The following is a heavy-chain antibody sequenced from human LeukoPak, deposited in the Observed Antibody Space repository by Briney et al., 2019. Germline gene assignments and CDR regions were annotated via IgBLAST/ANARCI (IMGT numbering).Heavy chain of an antibody. Sequence: GGSLRLSCAASGFTFSSYGMHWVRQAPGKGLEWVAFIRYDGSNKDYADSVKGRFTISRDNSKNTLYLQMNSLRAEDTAVYYCAKDRGGCSSTSRYPKVSTFGGQGTLVTVSS. J-gene: IGHJ4*02. CDR2: IRYDGSNK. V-gene: IGHV3-30*02. CDR3: AKDRGGCSSTSRYPKVSTF. CDR1: GFTFSSYG. D-gene: IGHD2-2*01.